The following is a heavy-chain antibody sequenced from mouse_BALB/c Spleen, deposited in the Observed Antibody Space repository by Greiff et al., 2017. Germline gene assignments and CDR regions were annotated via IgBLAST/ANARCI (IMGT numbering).Heavy chain of an antibody. CDR1: GFNIKDTY. D-gene: IGHD1-1*01. Sequence: EVQLQQSGAELVKPGASVKLSCTASGFNIKDTYMHWVKQRPEQGLEWIGRIDPANGNTKYDPKFQGKATITAETSSNTAYLQLSSLTSEDTAVYYCARSYGSSYVFDYWGQGTTLTVSS. J-gene: IGHJ2*01. CDR2: IDPANGNT. V-gene: IGHV14-3*02. CDR3: ARSYGSSYVFDY.